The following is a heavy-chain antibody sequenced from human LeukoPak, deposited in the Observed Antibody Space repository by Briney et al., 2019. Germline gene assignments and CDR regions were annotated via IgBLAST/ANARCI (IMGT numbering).Heavy chain of an antibody. CDR3: ARDGGRGGFDY. V-gene: IGHV3-7*01. J-gene: IGHJ4*02. CDR2: IKEDGSEK. D-gene: IGHD1-26*01. CDR1: GFTFSSYW. Sequence: GGSLRLSCAASGFTFSSYWMSWVRQAPGKGLEGVANIKEDGSEKYYVDSVKGRFTISRDNAKNSLYLQMNSLRAEDTAVYYCARDGGRGGFDYWGQGTLVTVSS.